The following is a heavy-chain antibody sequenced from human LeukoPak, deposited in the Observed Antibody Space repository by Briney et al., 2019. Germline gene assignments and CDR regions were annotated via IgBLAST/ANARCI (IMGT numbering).Heavy chain of an antibody. Sequence: PSETLSLTCAVYGGSFSGYYWSWIRQPPGKGLEWIGEINHSGSTNYNPSLKSRVTISVDASKNQFSLKLSSVTAADTAVYYCARALPYYSGSGVPFDPWGQGTLVTVSS. CDR1: GGSFSGYY. CDR2: INHSGST. D-gene: IGHD3-10*01. J-gene: IGHJ5*02. CDR3: ARALPYYSGSGVPFDP. V-gene: IGHV4-34*01.